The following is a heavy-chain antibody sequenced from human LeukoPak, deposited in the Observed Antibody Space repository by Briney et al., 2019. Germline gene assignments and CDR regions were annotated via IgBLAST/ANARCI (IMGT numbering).Heavy chain of an antibody. CDR2: IYYSGST. J-gene: IGHJ4*02. CDR3: ARGSYYYDSSGYFDY. CDR1: GGSISSSSYY. V-gene: IGHV4-39*07. D-gene: IGHD3-22*01. Sequence: SETLSLTCTVSGGSISSSSYYWGWIRQPPGKGLEWIGSIYYSGSTYYNPSLKSRVTISVDTSKNQFSLKLSSVTAADTAVYYCARGSYYYDSSGYFDYWGQGTLVTVSS.